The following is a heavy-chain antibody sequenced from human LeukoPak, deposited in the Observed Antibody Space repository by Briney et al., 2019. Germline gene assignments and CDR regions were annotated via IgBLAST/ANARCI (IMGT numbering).Heavy chain of an antibody. V-gene: IGHV4-4*07. J-gene: IGHJ4*02. CDR3: ARDRGYSYAFDY. CDR1: GGSISSYH. Sequence: SETLSLTCTVSGGSISSYHWSWIRQPAGKGLEWIGRIYTSGSTNYNPSLKSRVTISIDTSKNQFSLKLNSVTAADTAVYYCARDRGYSYAFDYWGQGTLVTVSS. D-gene: IGHD5-18*01. CDR2: IYTSGST.